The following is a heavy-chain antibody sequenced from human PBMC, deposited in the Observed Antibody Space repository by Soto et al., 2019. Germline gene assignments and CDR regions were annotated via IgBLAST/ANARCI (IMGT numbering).Heavy chain of an antibody. D-gene: IGHD3-10*01. Sequence: PSETLSLTCAVSGGSFGYYYWSWIRQLPGKGLECIGEISQSGSTNYNPTLKSRVTISMDTSNNQFSLNLNSVTAADTAVYYCARGLXASFGVRLSYYYYGMDVWGQGTTVTVSS. V-gene: IGHV4-34*01. J-gene: IGHJ6*01. CDR2: ISQSGST. CDR3: ARGLXASFGVRLSYYYYGMDV. CDR1: GGSFGYYY.